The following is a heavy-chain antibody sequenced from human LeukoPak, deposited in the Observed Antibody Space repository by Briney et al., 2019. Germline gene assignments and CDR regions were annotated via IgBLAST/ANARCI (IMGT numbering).Heavy chain of an antibody. CDR1: GFSLSSPGVG. CDR2: IYWHDTK. J-gene: IGHJ4*02. Sequence: SGPTLVNPTQTLMLTCTFSGFSLSSPGVGVGWIRQPPGRALEWLAHIYWHDTKYYSPSLKSRLTISKDTSKNQVVLTMTNMDPVDTGTYFCAHLRATDWYFFDYWGQGTLVTVSS. CDR3: AHLRATDWYFFDY. V-gene: IGHV2-5*01. D-gene: IGHD3-9*01.